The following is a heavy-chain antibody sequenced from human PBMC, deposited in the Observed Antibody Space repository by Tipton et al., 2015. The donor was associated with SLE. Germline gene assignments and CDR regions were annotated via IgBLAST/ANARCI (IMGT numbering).Heavy chain of an antibody. D-gene: IGHD2-2*01. V-gene: IGHV3-23*01. CDR3: AKPTRTPRPHFGS. Sequence: SLRLSCAACGFTFSSYDVHWVRQAPGKGLEWVSAISGSGGSTYYADSVKGRFTISRDNSKNTLYLQMNSLRAEDTAVYYCAKPTRTPRPHFGSWGQGTLVTVSS. CDR1: GFTFSSYD. J-gene: IGHJ4*02. CDR2: ISGSGGST.